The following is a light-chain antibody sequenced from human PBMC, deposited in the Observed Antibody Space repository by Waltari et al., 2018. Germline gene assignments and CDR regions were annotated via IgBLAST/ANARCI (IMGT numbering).Light chain of an antibody. CDR2: DAS. CDR3: QQYDKLPRT. Sequence: DIQMTQSPSSLSASVGDRVTITCQASQDISNYLNWYQQKPGKAPKLLIYDASNLETGVPSSFSGSGAGTDFTFTISSLQPEDIATYYCQQYDKLPRTFGQGTKVEIK. CDR1: QDISNY. J-gene: IGKJ1*01. V-gene: IGKV1-33*01.